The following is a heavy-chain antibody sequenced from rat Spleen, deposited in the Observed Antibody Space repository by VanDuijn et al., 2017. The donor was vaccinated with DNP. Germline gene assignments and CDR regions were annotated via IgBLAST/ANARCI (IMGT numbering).Heavy chain of an antibody. D-gene: IGHD1-8*01. CDR3: TTDNYSAPFDY. CDR1: GFIFSNYG. V-gene: IGHV5S23*01. Sequence: EVQLVESGGGLVQPGNSLKLSCAASGFIFSNYGMAWVRQAPKKGLEWVATITASSGTTYYRDSVKGRFTISTDNAKNTLFLQMDSLRSEDTATYYCTTDNYSAPFDYWGQGVMVTVSS. CDR2: ITASSGTT. J-gene: IGHJ2*01.